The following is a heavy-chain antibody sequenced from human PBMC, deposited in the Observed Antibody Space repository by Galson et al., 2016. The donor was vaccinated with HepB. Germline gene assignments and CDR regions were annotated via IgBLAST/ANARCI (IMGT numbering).Heavy chain of an antibody. V-gene: IGHV4-39*01. Sequence: ETLSLTCTVSGGSISTNNHYWVWVRQPPGKGLEWVGTIFYTRTTYYSPSLKRRVNVSVDTSRHQFSLKLTSVTAADTALYFCARLMAIGAFDYWGQGILVTVSS. CDR3: ARLMAIGAFDY. D-gene: IGHD5-24*01. CDR1: GGSISTNNHY. J-gene: IGHJ4*02. CDR2: IFYTRTT.